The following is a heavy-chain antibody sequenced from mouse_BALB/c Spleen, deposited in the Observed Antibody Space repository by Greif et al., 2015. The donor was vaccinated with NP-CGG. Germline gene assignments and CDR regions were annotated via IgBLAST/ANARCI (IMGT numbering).Heavy chain of an antibody. D-gene: IGHD1-1*01. Sequence: EGKVVVYGGGLVQPGESLKLSCESNEYEFPSHDMSWVRKTPEKRLELVAAINSDGGSTYYPDTMERRFIISRDNTKXTLYLHMSSLRSEDTALYYCARHYYGSSWYFDVWGAGTTVTVSS. J-gene: IGHJ1*01. CDR3: ARHYYGSSWYFDV. CDR1: EYEFPSHD. CDR2: INSDGGST. V-gene: IGHV5-2*01.